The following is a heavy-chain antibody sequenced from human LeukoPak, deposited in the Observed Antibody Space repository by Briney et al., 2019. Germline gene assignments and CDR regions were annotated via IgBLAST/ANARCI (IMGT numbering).Heavy chain of an antibody. V-gene: IGHV4-59*08. Sequence: SETLSLTCTVSGGSISSYYWSWIRQPPGKGLEWIGYIYYSGSTNYNPSLKSRVTISVDTSKNQFSLKLSSVTAADTAVYYCARRVQVVVAATGRSADAFDIWGQGTMVTASS. CDR1: GGSISSYY. D-gene: IGHD2-15*01. CDR3: ARRVQVVVAATGRSADAFDI. CDR2: IYYSGST. J-gene: IGHJ3*02.